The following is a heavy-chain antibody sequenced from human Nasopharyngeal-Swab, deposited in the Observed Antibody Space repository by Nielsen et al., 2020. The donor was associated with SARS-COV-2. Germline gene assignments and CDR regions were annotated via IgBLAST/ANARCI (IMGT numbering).Heavy chain of an antibody. CDR3: TREAAAGDY. Sequence: GGSLRLSCKASGFTFSYYWMAWVRQAPGKGLAWLANIGQDGSETYSVDSVKGRFTILRDNARNSLYLEMNNLRVEDTDVYYCTREAAAGDYWGQGTLVTVSS. CDR2: IGQDGSET. V-gene: IGHV3-7*01. J-gene: IGHJ4*02. D-gene: IGHD6-13*01. CDR1: GFTFSYYW.